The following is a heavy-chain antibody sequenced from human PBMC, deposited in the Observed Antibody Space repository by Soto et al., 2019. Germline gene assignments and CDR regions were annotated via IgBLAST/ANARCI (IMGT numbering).Heavy chain of an antibody. J-gene: IGHJ5*01. CDR2: IRPDGSEK. CDR1: GFTFRSCW. CDR3: AREEGTTVANNWFDS. D-gene: IGHD4-17*01. V-gene: IGHV3-7*01. Sequence: EVQVVESGGGLVQPGGSLRVSCVGSGFTFRSCWMSWVRQARGKGLEWVANIRPDGSEKYYVDSVKGRFTISRDNAKNSSYLQMTSLSVEDTAVYYCAREEGTTVANNWFDSWGQGDRVTVSS.